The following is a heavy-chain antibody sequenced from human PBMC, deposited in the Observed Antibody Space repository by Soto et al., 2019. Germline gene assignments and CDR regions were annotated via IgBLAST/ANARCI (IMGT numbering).Heavy chain of an antibody. CDR1: GFTFSSYG. J-gene: IGHJ4*02. Sequence: QVQLVESGGGVVQPGRSLRLSCAASGFTFSSYGMHWVRQAPGKGLEWVAVIWYDGSNKYYADSVKGRFTISRDNSKNTLYRQMNGLRAEDTAVYYGASDASGWSDYWGQGTLVTVSS. V-gene: IGHV3-33*01. CDR3: ASDASGWSDY. CDR2: IWYDGSNK. D-gene: IGHD6-19*01.